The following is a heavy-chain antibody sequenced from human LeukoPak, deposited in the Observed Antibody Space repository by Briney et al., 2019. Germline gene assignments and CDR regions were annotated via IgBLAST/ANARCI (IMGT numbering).Heavy chain of an antibody. CDR3: ARLGALPGLPDY. J-gene: IGHJ4*02. Sequence: SETLSLTCTVSGGSISSSSYYWGLIRQPPGKGLEWIGSIYYSGSTYYNPSLKSRVTISVDTSKNQFSLKLSSVTAADTAVYYCARLGALPGLPDYWGQGTLVTVSS. V-gene: IGHV4-39*01. D-gene: IGHD3-16*01. CDR1: GGSISSSSYY. CDR2: IYYSGST.